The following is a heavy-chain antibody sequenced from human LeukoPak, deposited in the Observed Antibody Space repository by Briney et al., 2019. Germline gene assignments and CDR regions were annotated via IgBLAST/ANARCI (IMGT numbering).Heavy chain of an antibody. CDR1: GGSISSGDYY. CDR2: IYYSGST. V-gene: IGHV4-30-4*01. D-gene: IGHD3-9*01. J-gene: IGHJ4*02. Sequence: SQTLSLTCTVSGGSISSGDYYWSWIRQPPGKGLKWIGYIYYSGSTYYNPSLKSRVTISVDTSKNQFSLKLSSVTAADTAVYYCARATYFDWLSIDYWGQGTLVTVSS. CDR3: ARATYFDWLSIDY.